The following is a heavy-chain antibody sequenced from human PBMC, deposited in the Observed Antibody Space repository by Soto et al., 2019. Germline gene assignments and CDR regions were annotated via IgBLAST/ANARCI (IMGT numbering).Heavy chain of an antibody. CDR3: ARGIAAAGDLFDY. CDR2: IYYSGGT. Sequence: QVQLQESGPGLVKPSQTLSLTCTVSGGSISSGDYYWSWIRQPPGKGLEWIGYIYYSGGTYYNPSLNSRVTISVDTSKNQFSLKLSSVTAADTAVYYCARGIAAAGDLFDYWGQGTLVTVSS. D-gene: IGHD6-13*01. V-gene: IGHV4-30-4*01. J-gene: IGHJ4*02. CDR1: GGSISSGDYY.